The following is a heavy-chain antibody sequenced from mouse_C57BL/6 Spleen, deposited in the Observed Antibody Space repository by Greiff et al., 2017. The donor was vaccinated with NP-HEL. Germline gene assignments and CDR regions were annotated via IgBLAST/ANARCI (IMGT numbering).Heavy chain of an antibody. CDR2: LDPETGGT. Sequence: QVQLQQSGAELVRPGASVTLSCKASGYTFTDYEMHWVKQTPVHGLEWIGALDPETGGTAYNQKFKGKAILTADKSSSTAYMELRSLTSEDSAVYYCTEYGSTPGAYWGQGTLVTVSA. CDR3: TEYGSTPGAY. D-gene: IGHD1-1*01. V-gene: IGHV1-15*01. CDR1: GYTFTDYE. J-gene: IGHJ3*01.